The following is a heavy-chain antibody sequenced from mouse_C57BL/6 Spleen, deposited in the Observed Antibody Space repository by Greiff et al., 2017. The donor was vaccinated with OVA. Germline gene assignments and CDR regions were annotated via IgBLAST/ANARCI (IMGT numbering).Heavy chain of an antibody. Sequence: QVQLQQPGAELVMPGASVKLSCKASGYTFTSYWMHWVKQRPGPGLEWIGEIDPSDSYTNYNQKFKGKSTLTVDKSSSTAYMQLSSLTSEDSAVYYCARTVGGRPMDYWGQGTSVTVSS. J-gene: IGHJ4*01. CDR1: GYTFTSYW. V-gene: IGHV1-69*01. D-gene: IGHD1-1*01. CDR3: ARTVGGRPMDY. CDR2: IDPSDSYT.